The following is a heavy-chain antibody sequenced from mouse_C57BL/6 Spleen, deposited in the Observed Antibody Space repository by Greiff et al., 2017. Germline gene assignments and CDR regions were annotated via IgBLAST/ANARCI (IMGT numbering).Heavy chain of an antibody. D-gene: IGHD6-1*01. J-gene: IGHJ4*01. CDR3: ARSPLSAMDY. CDR1: GYTFTSYW. V-gene: IGHV1-64*01. CDR2: IHPNSGST. Sequence: QVHVKQPGAELVKPGASVKLSCKASGYTFTSYWMHWVKQRPGQGLEWIGMIHPNSGSTNYNEKFKSKATLTVDKSSSTAYMQLSSLTSEDSAVYYCARSPLSAMDYWGQGTSVTVSS.